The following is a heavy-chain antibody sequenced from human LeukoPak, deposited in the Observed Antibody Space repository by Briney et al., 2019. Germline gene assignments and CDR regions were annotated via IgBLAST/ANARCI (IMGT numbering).Heavy chain of an antibody. CDR3: ARAGPGIAAAGKSGYFDY. D-gene: IGHD6-13*01. CDR2: IYSGGST. V-gene: IGHV3-53*01. J-gene: IGHJ4*02. Sequence: GGSLRLSCAASGFTVSSNYMSWVRQAPGKGLEWVSVIYSGGSTYYADSVKGRFTISRDSSKNTLYLQMNSLRAEDTAVYYCARAGPGIAAAGKSGYFDYWGQGTLVTVSS. CDR1: GFTVSSNY.